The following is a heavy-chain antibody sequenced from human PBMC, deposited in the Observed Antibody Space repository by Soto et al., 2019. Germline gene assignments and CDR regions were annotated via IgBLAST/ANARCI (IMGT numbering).Heavy chain of an antibody. J-gene: IGHJ4*02. V-gene: IGHV1-18*01. D-gene: IGHD3-22*01. CDR2: IYGYNGHT. Sequence: QIQLVQSAAEVKPPGASVKVSCKTSGYTFGDYGVTWVRQAPGQGLEWVGWIYGYNGHTNYAQKVQGRVTMTADTSTNTAYMELRSLTSDDTAVYYCARDRGVLIVRTPHLDDWGQGTLVSVSS. CDR1: GYTFGDYG. CDR3: ARDRGVLIVRTPHLDD.